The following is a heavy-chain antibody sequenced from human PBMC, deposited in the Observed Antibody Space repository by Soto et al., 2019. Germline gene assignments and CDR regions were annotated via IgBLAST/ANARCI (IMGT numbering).Heavy chain of an antibody. Sequence: SETLSLTCTVSGGSISSGDYYWSWIRQPPGKGLEWIGYIYYSGSTYYNPSLKSRVTISVDTPKNQFSPKLSSVTAADTAVYYCARVGDYYGSGSYLTFDYWGQGTLVTVSS. CDR3: ARVGDYYGSGSYLTFDY. J-gene: IGHJ4*02. CDR1: GGSISSGDYY. V-gene: IGHV4-30-4*01. D-gene: IGHD3-10*01. CDR2: IYYSGST.